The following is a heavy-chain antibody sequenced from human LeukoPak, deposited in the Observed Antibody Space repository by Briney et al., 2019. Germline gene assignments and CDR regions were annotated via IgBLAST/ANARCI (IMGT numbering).Heavy chain of an antibody. Sequence: SQTLSLTCAISGDSVSSDSAAWNWIRQSPSRGLEWLGRTYYRSKWYNDYAVSVKSRITINPDTSKNQFSLQLNSVTPEDTAVYCCASSRVLAVAPNSYYYGMDVWGQGTTVTVSS. D-gene: IGHD6-19*01. J-gene: IGHJ6*02. CDR3: ASSRVLAVAPNSYYYGMDV. V-gene: IGHV6-1*01. CDR2: TYYRSKWYN. CDR1: GDSVSSDSAA.